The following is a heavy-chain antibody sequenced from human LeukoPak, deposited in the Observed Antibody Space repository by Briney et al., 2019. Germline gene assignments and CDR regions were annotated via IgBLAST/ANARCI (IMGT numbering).Heavy chain of an antibody. CDR1: GYTFTGYY. D-gene: IGHD6-13*01. Sequence: ASVKVSCTASGYTFTGYYMHWVRQAPGQGLEWMGWINPNSGGTNYAQKFQGWVTMTRDTSISTAYMELSRLRSDDTAVYYCARGTDWSEQQLAYYYYDMDVWGQGTTVTVSS. CDR2: INPNSGGT. V-gene: IGHV1-2*04. CDR3: ARGTDWSEQQLAYYYYDMDV. J-gene: IGHJ6*02.